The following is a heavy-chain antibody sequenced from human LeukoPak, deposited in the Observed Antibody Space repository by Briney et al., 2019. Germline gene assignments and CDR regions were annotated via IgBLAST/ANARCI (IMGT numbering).Heavy chain of an antibody. CDR3: ARGNYDFWSGLIGYYYMDV. CDR1: GYTFTGYY. Sequence: ASVKVSCKASGYTFTGYYMHWVRQAPGQGLEWMGWINPNSGGTNYAQKFRGRVTMTRDTSISTAYMELSRLRSDDTAVYYCARGNYDFWSGLIGYYYMDVWGKGTTVTVSS. J-gene: IGHJ6*03. CDR2: INPNSGGT. V-gene: IGHV1-2*02. D-gene: IGHD3-3*01.